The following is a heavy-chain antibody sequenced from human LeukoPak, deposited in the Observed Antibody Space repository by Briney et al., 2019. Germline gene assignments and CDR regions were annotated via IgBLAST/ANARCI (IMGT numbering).Heavy chain of an antibody. CDR2: FDPEDGET. Sequence: ASVKVSCKVSGYTLTELSMHWVRQAPGKGLEWMGGFDPEDGETIYAQKFQGRVTMTEDTSTDTAYMELSSLRSEDTAVYYCATADSGTAGGDDAFDIWGQGTMVTVSS. CDR3: ATADSGTAGGDDAFDI. J-gene: IGHJ3*02. CDR1: GYTLTELS. V-gene: IGHV1-24*01. D-gene: IGHD1-26*01.